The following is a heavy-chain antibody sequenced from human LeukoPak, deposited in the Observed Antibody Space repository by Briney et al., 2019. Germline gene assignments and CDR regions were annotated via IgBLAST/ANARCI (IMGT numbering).Heavy chain of an antibody. Sequence: ASVKVSCKASGYTFTCYYMHWVRQAPGQGLEWMGWINPNSGGTNYAQKFQGRVTMTRDTSISTAYMELSRLRSDDTAVYYCARVLSDTAMVTGYWGQGTRVTVSS. CDR1: GYTFTCYY. V-gene: IGHV1-2*02. CDR3: ARVLSDTAMVTGY. D-gene: IGHD5-18*01. CDR2: INPNSGGT. J-gene: IGHJ4*02.